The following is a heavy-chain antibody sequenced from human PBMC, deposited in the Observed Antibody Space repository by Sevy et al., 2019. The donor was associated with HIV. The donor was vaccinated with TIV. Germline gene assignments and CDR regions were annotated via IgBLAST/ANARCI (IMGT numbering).Heavy chain of an antibody. CDR2: INPNSGGT. J-gene: IGHJ5*02. Sequence: ASVKVSCKASGYTFTGYYMHWVRQAPGQGLEWMGWINPNSGGTNYAQKFQGRVTMTRDTSISPAYMELSRLRSDDTAVYYCARDRAPDYYYDSSGYYYPWGQGTLVTVSS. V-gene: IGHV1-2*02. CDR3: ARDRAPDYYYDSSGYYYP. D-gene: IGHD3-22*01. CDR1: GYTFTGYY.